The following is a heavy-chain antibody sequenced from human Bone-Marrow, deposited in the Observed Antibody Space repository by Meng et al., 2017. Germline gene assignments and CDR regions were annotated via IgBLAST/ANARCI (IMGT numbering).Heavy chain of an antibody. CDR2: ISYDGSNK. CDR3: ARDRGGIDY. J-gene: IGHJ4*02. D-gene: IGHD2-15*01. V-gene: IGHV3-30*01. CDR1: GFTFSSYA. Sequence: HVQLVECGGGVVRPGRSLRLSCAASGFTFSSYAMHWVRQAPGKGLEWVGVISYDGSNKYYADSVKGRFTISRDNSKNTLYLQMNSLRAEDTAVYYCARDRGGIDYWGQGTLVTVSS.